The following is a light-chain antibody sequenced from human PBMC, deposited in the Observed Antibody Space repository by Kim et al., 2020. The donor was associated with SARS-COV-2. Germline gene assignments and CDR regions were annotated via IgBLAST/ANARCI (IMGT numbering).Light chain of an antibody. CDR1: QSGRTMS. Sequence: LVPGEKPPLSCRARQSGRTMSLVWDQQRPGQAPRLLIYGAPNRANGPPDRFSGSGFGTDFTFTISRPGPEDSAVYYCQQYGTSPHTFGQGTKLEI. CDR3: QQYGTSPHT. CDR2: GAP. V-gene: IGKV3-20*01. J-gene: IGKJ2*01.